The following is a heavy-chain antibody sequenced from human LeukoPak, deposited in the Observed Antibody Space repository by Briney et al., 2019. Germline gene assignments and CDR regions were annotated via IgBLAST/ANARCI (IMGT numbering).Heavy chain of an antibody. CDR1: GGSFSGYY. V-gene: IGHV4-34*01. CDR2: INHSGST. Sequence: SETLSLTCAVYGGSFSGYYWSWIRQPPGKGLEWIGEINHSGSTNYNPSLKSRVTISVDTSKNQFSLKLGSVTAADTAVYYCARGRPFVGAVDYWGQGTLVTVSS. CDR3: ARGRPFVGAVDY. J-gene: IGHJ4*02. D-gene: IGHD1-26*01.